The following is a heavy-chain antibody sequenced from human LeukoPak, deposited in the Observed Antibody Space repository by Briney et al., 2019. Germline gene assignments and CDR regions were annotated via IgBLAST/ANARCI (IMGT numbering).Heavy chain of an antibody. CDR3: AREIAARGFDY. J-gene: IGHJ4*02. CDR2: ISSSSSYI. D-gene: IGHD6-6*01. V-gene: IGHV3-21*01. CDR1: GFTFSSYS. Sequence: GGSVRLSCAASGFTFSSYSMNWVRQAPGKGLEWVSSISSSSSYIYYADSVKGRFTISRDNAKNSLYLQMNSLRAEDTAVYYCAREIAARGFDYWGQGTLVTVSS.